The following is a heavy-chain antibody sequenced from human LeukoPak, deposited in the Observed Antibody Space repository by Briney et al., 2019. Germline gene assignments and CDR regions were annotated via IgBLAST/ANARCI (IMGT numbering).Heavy chain of an antibody. D-gene: IGHD2-2*01. CDR2: SSAYNGNA. CDR1: GYTFTSYG. J-gene: IGHJ4*02. Sequence: GASVKVSCKASGYTFTSYGISWVRQAPGQGLEWMGWSSAYNGNANDAQKLQGRVTMTTDTSTSTAYMELRSLRSDDTAVYYCARHLLGRYQLLLHYRGQGTLVTVSS. CDR3: ARHLLGRYQLLLHY. V-gene: IGHV1-18*04.